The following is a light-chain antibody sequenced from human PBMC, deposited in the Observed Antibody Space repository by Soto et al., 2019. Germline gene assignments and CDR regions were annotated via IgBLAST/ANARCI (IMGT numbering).Light chain of an antibody. Sequence: QSVLTQSPSASVTPGQRVTISCSGSRSNIGTYAVNWYQQLPGAAPTLLIFRNHQRPSGVPDRFSGSKSGTSASLAISGPPSEDEADYYCAAWDASLRAVVFGGGTKLTVL. V-gene: IGLV1-44*01. CDR1: RSNIGTYA. J-gene: IGLJ2*01. CDR3: AAWDASLRAVV. CDR2: RNH.